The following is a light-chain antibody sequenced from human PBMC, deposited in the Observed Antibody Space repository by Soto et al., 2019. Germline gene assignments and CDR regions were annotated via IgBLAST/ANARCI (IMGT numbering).Light chain of an antibody. CDR2: EVS. Sequence: QSALTQPASGSGSTGQSITISHTGTSSDAGGYNYVSWYRQHSGKSPQRMIYEVSNRGSGVSNRFSGSKSGNAASLAISGLQAEDEADYYCSTYTSSSTRVFGGGTKVTVL. J-gene: IGLJ3*02. CDR1: SSDAGGYNY. CDR3: STYTSSSTRV. V-gene: IGLV2-14*01.